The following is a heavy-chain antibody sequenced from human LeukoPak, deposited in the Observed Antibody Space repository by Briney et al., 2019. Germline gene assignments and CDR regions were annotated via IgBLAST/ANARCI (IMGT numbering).Heavy chain of an antibody. CDR1: GYTLTELS. D-gene: IGHD6-19*01. Sequence: ASVTVSCKVSGYTLTELSMHWVRQAPGKGLEWMGGFDPEDGETIYAQKFQGRVTMTEDTSTDTAYMELSSLRSEDTAVYYCATDPTRYSSGWNDYWGQGTLVTVSS. CDR2: FDPEDGET. J-gene: IGHJ4*02. V-gene: IGHV1-24*01. CDR3: ATDPTRYSSGWNDY.